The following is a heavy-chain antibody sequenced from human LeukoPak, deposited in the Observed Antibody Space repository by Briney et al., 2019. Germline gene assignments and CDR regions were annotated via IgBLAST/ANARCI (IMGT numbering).Heavy chain of an antibody. CDR2: INTDNGNT. J-gene: IGHJ5*02. Sequence: ASVTVSCKATGYTLNTYSISWMRQAPGQRRERIGSINTDNGNTKYAQKYQGRVTMTTDTSKSTAYMELSSLRSDDTAVYYCARKGCTGDCYRLDPWGQGTLVTVSS. V-gene: IGHV1-18*01. CDR3: ARKGCTGDCYRLDP. CDR1: GYTLNTYS. D-gene: IGHD2-21*02.